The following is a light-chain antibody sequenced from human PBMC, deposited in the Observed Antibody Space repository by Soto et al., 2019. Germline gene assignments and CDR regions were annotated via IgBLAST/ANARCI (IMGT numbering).Light chain of an antibody. CDR3: QVWDTTTDQYI. CDR2: DAR. CDR1: NVGGKS. V-gene: IGLV3-21*02. J-gene: IGLJ1*01. Sequence: SYELTQPPSVSVAPGQTARTTCGGDNVGGKSVQWYQQKPGQAPVLVLYDARDRPSGIPERFSGSNSGNTATLTISRVEAGDEADFYCQVWDTTTDQYIFGSGTKVTVL.